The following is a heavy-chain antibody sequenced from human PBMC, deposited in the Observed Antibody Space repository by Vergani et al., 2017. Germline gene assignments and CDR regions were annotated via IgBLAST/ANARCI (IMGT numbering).Heavy chain of an antibody. CDR3: ARVGHLVAVTGEGPSLDL. V-gene: IGHV4-30-4*08. Sequence: QVQLQESGPGLVKPSQTLSLTCTVSGGSISSGSYYWSWIRQPAGKGLEWIGYIYYSGSTYYNPSLKSRVTISVDTSKNQFSLRLNSVTAADTAVYYCARVGHLVAVTGEGPSLDLWGRGTLVTVSS. CDR1: GGSISSGSYY. CDR2: IYYSGST. J-gene: IGHJ2*01. D-gene: IGHD2-21*02.